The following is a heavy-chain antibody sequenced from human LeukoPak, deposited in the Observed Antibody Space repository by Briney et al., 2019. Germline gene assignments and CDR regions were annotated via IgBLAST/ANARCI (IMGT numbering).Heavy chain of an antibody. V-gene: IGHV4-4*07. D-gene: IGHD2-2*02. CDR1: GGSSSSYY. Sequence: PSETLSLTCTVSGGSSSSYYWSWIRQPAGKGLEWTGRIHTSGGTNYNPSLKSRVTMSVDTSKNQFSLNLSSVTAADTAVYYCYTTSGGRPHWGQGTLVTVSS. J-gene: IGHJ4*02. CDR3: YTTSGGRPH. CDR2: IHTSGGT.